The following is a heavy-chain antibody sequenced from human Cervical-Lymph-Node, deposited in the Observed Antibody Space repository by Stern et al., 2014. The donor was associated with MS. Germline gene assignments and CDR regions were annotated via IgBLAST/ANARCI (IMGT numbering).Heavy chain of an antibody. CDR1: GFTFSSYP. J-gene: IGHJ6*02. Sequence: VQLVESGGGVVQPGRSLRVSCAGSGFTFSSYPIYWVRQAPGKGLEWVGVITYDGSKTHYEDSVKGRFTISRDNSKNTVSLQMNSLTTEDTAVYFCARGSRGMDVWGQGTTVTVSS. D-gene: IGHD3-10*01. CDR3: ARGSRGMDV. V-gene: IGHV3-30-3*01. CDR2: ITYDGSKT.